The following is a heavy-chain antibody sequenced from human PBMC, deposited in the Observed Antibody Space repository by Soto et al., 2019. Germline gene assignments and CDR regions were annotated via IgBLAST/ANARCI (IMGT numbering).Heavy chain of an antibody. D-gene: IGHD5-12*01. CDR1: GFTFSSYS. Sequence: GGSLRLSCAASGFTFSSYSMNWVRQAPGKGLEWVSSISSSSSYIYYADSVKGRFTISRDNAKNSLYLQMNSLRAEDTAVYYCARHSEYSGYFYYYYGMDVWGQGTTVTVSS. CDR3: ARHSEYSGYFYYYYGMDV. J-gene: IGHJ6*02. CDR2: ISSSSSYI. V-gene: IGHV3-21*01.